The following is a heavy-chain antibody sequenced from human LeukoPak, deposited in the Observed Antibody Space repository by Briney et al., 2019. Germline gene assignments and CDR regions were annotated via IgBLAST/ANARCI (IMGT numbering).Heavy chain of an antibody. V-gene: IGHV3-30*01. CDR2: ISYDGSNK. Sequence: GGSLRLSCAASGFTFSSYAMHWVRQAPGKGLERVAVISYDGSNKYYADSVKGRFTISRDNSKNTLYLQMNSLRAEDTAVYYCANEIATNAGFDYWAQGTLVTVST. J-gene: IGHJ4*02. D-gene: IGHD5-24*01. CDR3: ANEIATNAGFDY. CDR1: GFTFSSYA.